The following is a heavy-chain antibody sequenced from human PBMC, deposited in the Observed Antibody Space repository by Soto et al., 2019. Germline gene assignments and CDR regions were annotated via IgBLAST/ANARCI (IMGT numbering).Heavy chain of an antibody. Sequence: EVQLLESGGGLVQPGGSLRLSCAASLFTFTKYAINWVRQAPGKGLEWVSAISGSGATTYYADSVKGRFTISRDTSKNTVSLQMKSLRAEDTAIYYCAKVSVAALRSYDSGSYPRGLHYFDSWGQGTLVTVSS. J-gene: IGHJ4*02. D-gene: IGHD3-10*01. CDR1: LFTFTKYA. CDR2: ISGSGATT. CDR3: AKVSVAALRSYDSGSYPRGLHYFDS. V-gene: IGHV3-23*01.